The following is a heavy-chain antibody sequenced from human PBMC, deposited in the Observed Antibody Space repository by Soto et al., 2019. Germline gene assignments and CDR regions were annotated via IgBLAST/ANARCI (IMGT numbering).Heavy chain of an antibody. Sequence: QVQLQESGPGLVKSSETLSLTCSVSGGTINSGDYFWSWIRQPPGKGLEWIGCIFYTGSTYYSPSLNSLASMSKDTSKILLSLRLRSLTAADTAVYFCARFKATLYRHYCFDYWGQGTPVTVSS. CDR1: GGTINSGDYF. V-gene: IGHV4-30-4*01. CDR3: ARFKATLYRHYCFDY. D-gene: IGHD5-12*01. J-gene: IGHJ4*02. CDR2: IFYTGST.